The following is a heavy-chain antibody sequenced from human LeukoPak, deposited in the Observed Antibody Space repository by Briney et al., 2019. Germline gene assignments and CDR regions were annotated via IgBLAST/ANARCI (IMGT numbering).Heavy chain of an antibody. CDR3: AKGKGNCGGDCRAKDYYYYYMDV. V-gene: IGHV3-30*02. CDR1: GFTFSSYG. J-gene: IGHJ6*03. D-gene: IGHD2-21*01. Sequence: PGGSLRLSCAASGFTFSSYGMHWVCQAPGKGLEWVAFIRYDGSNKYYADSVKGRFTISRDNSKNTLYLQMNSLRAEDTAVYYCAKGKGNCGGDCRAKDYYYYYMDVWGKGTTVTVSS. CDR2: IRYDGSNK.